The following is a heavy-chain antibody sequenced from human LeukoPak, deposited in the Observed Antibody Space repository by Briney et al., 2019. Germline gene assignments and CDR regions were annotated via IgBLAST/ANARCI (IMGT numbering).Heavy chain of an antibody. Sequence: SETLSLTYTVSGSSISSYYWSWIRQPPGKGLEWIGYIYYSGSTNYNPSLKSRVTISVDTSKNQFSLKLSSVTAADTAVYYCARDADYSSGYGFDYWGQGTLVTVSS. CDR3: ARDADYSSGYGFDY. CDR2: IYYSGST. D-gene: IGHD3-22*01. J-gene: IGHJ4*02. CDR1: GSSISSYY. V-gene: IGHV4-59*01.